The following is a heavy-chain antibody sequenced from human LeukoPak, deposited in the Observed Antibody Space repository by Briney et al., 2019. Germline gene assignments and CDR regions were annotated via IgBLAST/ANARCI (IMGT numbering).Heavy chain of an antibody. D-gene: IGHD3-10*01. J-gene: IGHJ4*02. CDR2: IYYSGST. CDR3: ARVGHYYDSGSYYNARGFFDY. Sequence: SETLSLTCTVSGGSISSFYWSWIRQPPGKGLEWIGYIYYSGSTNYNPSLKSRVTISIDTSNNQFSLKLNSVTAADTAVYYCARVGHYYDSGSYYNARGFFDYWGQGTLVTVSS. V-gene: IGHV4-59*01. CDR1: GGSISSFY.